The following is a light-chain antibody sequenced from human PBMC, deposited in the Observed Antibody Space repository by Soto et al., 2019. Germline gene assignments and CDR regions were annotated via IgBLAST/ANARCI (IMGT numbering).Light chain of an antibody. V-gene: IGKV3-20*01. CDR1: QSVSNNY. CDR2: GAS. J-gene: IGKJ1*01. CDR3: QQYSSSRT. Sequence: EIVLTQSPATLSLSPGERATLSCRASQSVSNNYLAWYQQKPGQAPRLLIYGASSRATGIPVRFSGSGSETDFTLTITRLEPEDFAVYYCQQYSSSRTFGQGTKVDIK.